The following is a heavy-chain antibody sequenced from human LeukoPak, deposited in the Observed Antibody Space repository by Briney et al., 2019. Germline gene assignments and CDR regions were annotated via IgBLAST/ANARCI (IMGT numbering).Heavy chain of an antibody. CDR2: INHSGST. CDR1: GGSFSGYY. V-gene: IGHV4-34*01. J-gene: IGHJ4*02. CDR3: ARGTVTINY. D-gene: IGHD4-17*01. Sequence: PSETLSLTCAVYGGSFSGYYWSWIRQPPGKGLEWIGEINHSGSTNYNPSLKSRVTISVDTSENQFSLKLSSVTAADTAVYYCARGTVTINYWGQGTLVTVSS.